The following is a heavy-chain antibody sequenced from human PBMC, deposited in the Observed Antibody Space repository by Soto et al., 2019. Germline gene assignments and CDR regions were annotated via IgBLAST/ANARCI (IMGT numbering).Heavy chain of an antibody. D-gene: IGHD3-22*01. CDR2: ISAYNGNT. CDR1: GYTCTSYG. Sequence: ASVKVSCKASGYTCTSYGISWVRQAPGQGLEWMGWISAYNGNTNYAQKLQGRVTMTTDTATSTAYMELRSMRSDDTAVYYCARDLGAVYDSSGYHDYWGQGTLVTAPQ. CDR3: ARDLGAVYDSSGYHDY. J-gene: IGHJ4*02. V-gene: IGHV1-18*04.